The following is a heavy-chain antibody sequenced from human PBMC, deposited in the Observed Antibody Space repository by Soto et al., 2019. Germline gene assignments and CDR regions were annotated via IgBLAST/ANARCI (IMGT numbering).Heavy chain of an antibody. D-gene: IGHD3-22*01. CDR1: GGTFNNYA. V-gene: IGHV1-69*12. CDR3: TGCGIRDHSIGYYLGSDGMDV. J-gene: IGHJ6*02. Sequence: QVQLVQSGAEVKKPESSVRVSCKASGGTFNNYAITWVRQAPGQGLEWLGGTIPMFGTTNYAEKFQGRVTITAGESTNTAYMELSSLRSEDTASYYGTGCGIRDHSIGYYLGSDGMDVWGQGTTVIVSS. CDR2: TIPMFGTT.